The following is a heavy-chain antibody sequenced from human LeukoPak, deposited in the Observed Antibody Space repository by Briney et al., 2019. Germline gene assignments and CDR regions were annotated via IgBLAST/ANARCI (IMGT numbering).Heavy chain of an antibody. CDR3: AKDTTDVAAAGGGMDV. J-gene: IGHJ6*02. CDR1: GFTFSSFA. V-gene: IGHV3-30-3*01. D-gene: IGHD6-13*01. CDR2: TPFDGGLQ. Sequence: GGSLRLSCAASGFTFSSFAMHWVRRTPGNGLEWVGFTPFDGGLQYYADSVMGRFIISRDNSKNTLYLQMNGLTFEDTAVYYCAKDTTDVAAAGGGMDVWGQGTSVTVSS.